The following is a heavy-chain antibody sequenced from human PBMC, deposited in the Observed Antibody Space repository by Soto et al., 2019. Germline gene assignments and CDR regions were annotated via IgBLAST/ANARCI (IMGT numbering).Heavy chain of an antibody. CDR3: AAAFLAAEIDY. J-gene: IGHJ4*01. V-gene: IGHV3-30-3*01. CDR1: GFTFSNCA. Sequence: PGGSLRLSCAASGFTFSNCAMHWVLQAPGKGLEWVALISNDGSNKYYADSVKGRLTISRDNSKNILYLQMNSLRAEDTALYYCAAAFLAAEIDYWGHGTLVTVSS. D-gene: IGHD6-13*01. CDR2: ISNDGSNK.